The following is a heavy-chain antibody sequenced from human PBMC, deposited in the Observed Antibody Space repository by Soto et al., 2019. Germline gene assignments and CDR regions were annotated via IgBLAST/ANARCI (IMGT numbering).Heavy chain of an antibody. J-gene: IGHJ5*02. Sequence: ASVKVSCKASGYTFTSYDINWVRQATGQGLEWMGWMNPNSGNTGYAQKFQGRVTMTRNTSISTAYMELSSLSSEDTAVYYCARGRVARFLEWLLESNWFDPWGQGTLVTVSS. CDR3: ARGRVARFLEWLLESNWFDP. CDR1: GYTFTSYD. CDR2: MNPNSGNT. V-gene: IGHV1-8*01. D-gene: IGHD3-3*01.